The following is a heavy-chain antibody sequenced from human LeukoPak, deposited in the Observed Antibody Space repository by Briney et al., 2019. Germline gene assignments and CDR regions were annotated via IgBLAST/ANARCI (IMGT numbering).Heavy chain of an antibody. J-gene: IGHJ3*02. V-gene: IGHV3-21*01. CDR3: ARDGDYYDSRGDAFDI. D-gene: IGHD3-22*01. CDR1: GFSFSSYY. CDR2: ISSSSTYI. Sequence: GGSLRLSCAASGFSFSSYYVNWVRQAPGKGLEWVSCISSSSTYIYYADSVRGRFAISRDNAKNSLYLQMNSLRAEDTAVYYCARDGDYYDSRGDAFDIWGQGAMVTVAS.